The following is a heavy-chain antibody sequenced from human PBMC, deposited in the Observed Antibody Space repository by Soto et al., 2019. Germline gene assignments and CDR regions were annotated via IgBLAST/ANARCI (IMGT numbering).Heavy chain of an antibody. V-gene: IGHV3-30*04. CDR2: ISHDGRIE. CDR3: ARDGLPDDFRSGGYWFDP. D-gene: IGHD3-3*01. J-gene: IGHJ5*02. Sequence: PGGSLRLSCAVSGFPFGNCALHWVCQAQGAGLEWVELISHDGRIEKYAASVKGRFTISRDHSKTTLYMQMDGLRLEDTGVYYCARDGLPDDFRSGGYWFDPWGQGT. CDR1: GFPFGNCA.